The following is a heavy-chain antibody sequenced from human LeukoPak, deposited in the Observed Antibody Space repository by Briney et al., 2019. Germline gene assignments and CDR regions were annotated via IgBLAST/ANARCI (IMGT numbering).Heavy chain of an antibody. CDR3: AKSGLGYCSSTSCSIPFDY. J-gene: IGHJ4*02. Sequence: GRSLRLSCAASGFTFDDYAMHWVRQAPGKGLEWVSGISWNSGSIGYADSVKGRFTISRDNAKNSLYLQMNSLRAEDTALYYCAKSGLGYCSSTSCSIPFDYWGQGTLVTVSS. CDR2: ISWNSGSI. V-gene: IGHV3-9*01. CDR1: GFTFDDYA. D-gene: IGHD2-2*01.